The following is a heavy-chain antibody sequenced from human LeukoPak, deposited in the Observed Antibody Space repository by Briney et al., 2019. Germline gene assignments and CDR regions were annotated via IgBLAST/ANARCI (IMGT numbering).Heavy chain of an antibody. V-gene: IGHV4-59*01. CDR3: AGRVGYNYAYDY. J-gene: IGHJ4*02. Sequence: SETLSLTCTVSGGSIRSYYWSWIRQPPGKGLEWIGYIYYSGSTNYNPSLKSRLTISVDTSKNQFSLKLSSVTAADTAVYYWAGRVGYNYAYDYWGQGTLVTVSS. D-gene: IGHD5-18*01. CDR1: GGSIRSYY. CDR2: IYYSGST.